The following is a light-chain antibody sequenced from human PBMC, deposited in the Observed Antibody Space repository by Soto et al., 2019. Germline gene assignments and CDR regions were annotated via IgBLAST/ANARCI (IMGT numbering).Light chain of an antibody. CDR2: KAS. V-gene: IGKV1-5*03. CDR1: QSISSW. Sequence: IQITQSPSTLSASVGDRVTITCRASQSISSWLAWYQQKPGKAPNLLIYKASTLESGVPSRFSGSGSGTEFTLTISSVQPDDFATYYCQQYKSYPLTCGGGTKGDIK. J-gene: IGKJ4*01. CDR3: QQYKSYPLT.